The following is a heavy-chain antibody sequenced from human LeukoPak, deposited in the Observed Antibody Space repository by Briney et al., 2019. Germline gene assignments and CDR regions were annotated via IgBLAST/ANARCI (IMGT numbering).Heavy chain of an antibody. CDR3: ARGWELLRTAYFDY. D-gene: IGHD1-26*01. V-gene: IGHV3-7*01. CDR1: GFTFSSYW. Sequence: GGSLRLSCAASGFTFSSYWMSWVRQAPGKGLEGVANIKQDGSEKYYVDSVKGRFTISRDNAKNSLYLQMNSLRAEDTAVYYCARGWELLRTAYFDYWGQGTLVTVSS. CDR2: IKQDGSEK. J-gene: IGHJ4*02.